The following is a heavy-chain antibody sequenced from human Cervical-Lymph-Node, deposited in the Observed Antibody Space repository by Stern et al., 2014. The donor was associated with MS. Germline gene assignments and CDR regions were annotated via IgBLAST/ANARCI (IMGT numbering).Heavy chain of an antibody. Sequence: VQLVQSGGGLVQPGGSLRLSCTMSGLTFSSYWMHWVRQAPGKGLVWVSRINADGGTTSYADSVKGRFTISRDNAKHTLYLQMNNLRVEDTAVYYCARDHYYGSGTYFSYWGRGTLVTVSS. V-gene: IGHV3-74*01. CDR1: GLTFSSYW. CDR3: ARDHYYGSGTYFSY. CDR2: INADGGTT. D-gene: IGHD3-10*01. J-gene: IGHJ4*02.